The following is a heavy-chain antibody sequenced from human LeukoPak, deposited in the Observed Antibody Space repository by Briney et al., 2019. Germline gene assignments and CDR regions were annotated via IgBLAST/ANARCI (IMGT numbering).Heavy chain of an antibody. J-gene: IGHJ4*02. CDR2: IYSGDSDT. D-gene: IGHD3-10*01. CDR3: ARVPRRGYYYGSGSYYYFDY. Sequence: RGESLKISCKGSGYSFTSYWIGWVRQMPGKGLEWMGIIYSGDSDTRYSPSFQGQVTISADKSISTAYLQWSSLKASDTAMYYCARVPRRGYYYGSGSYYYFDYWGQGTLVTVSS. CDR1: GYSFTSYW. V-gene: IGHV5-51*01.